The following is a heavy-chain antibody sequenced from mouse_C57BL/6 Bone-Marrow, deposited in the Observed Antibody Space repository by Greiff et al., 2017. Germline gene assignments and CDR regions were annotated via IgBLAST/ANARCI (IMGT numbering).Heavy chain of an antibody. V-gene: IGHV1-52*01. J-gene: IGHJ1*03. Sequence: VQLQQPGAELVKPGASVKLSCKASGYTFTSYWMQWVKQRPIQGLEWIGNIDPSDSETHYNQKFKDKATLTVDKSSSTAYMQLSSLTSEDSAVYYCARDGKDWYFDVWGTGTTVTVSS. CDR1: GYTFTSYW. CDR3: ARDGKDWYFDV. CDR2: IDPSDSET. D-gene: IGHD2-1*01.